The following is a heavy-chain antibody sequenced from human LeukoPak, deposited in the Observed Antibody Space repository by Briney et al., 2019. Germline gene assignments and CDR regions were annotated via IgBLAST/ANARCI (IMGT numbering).Heavy chain of an antibody. CDR3: ARVWGLERSTKYSSSWYNWFDP. Sequence: PGGSLRLSCAASGFTFSSYSMNWVRQAPGKWLEWVSSISSSSSYIYYADSVKGRFTISRDNAKNSLYLQMNSLRAEDTAVYYCARVWGLERSTKYSSSWYNWFDPWGQGTLVTVSS. V-gene: IGHV3-21*01. D-gene: IGHD6-13*01. CDR2: ISSSSSYI. J-gene: IGHJ5*02. CDR1: GFTFSSYS.